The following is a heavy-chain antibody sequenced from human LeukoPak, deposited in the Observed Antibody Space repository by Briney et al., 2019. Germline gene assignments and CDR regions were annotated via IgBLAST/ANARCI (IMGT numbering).Heavy chain of an antibody. Sequence: SQTLSLTCAVSGGSISSGGYSWSWIRQPAGKGLEWIGYIYHSGSTYYNPSLKSRVTISVDRSKNQFSLKLSSVTAADTAVYYCARDLPVAAAETYYYYGMDVWGQGTTVTVSS. V-gene: IGHV4-30-2*01. J-gene: IGHJ6*02. D-gene: IGHD6-13*01. CDR1: GGSISSGGYS. CDR2: IYHSGST. CDR3: ARDLPVAAAETYYYYGMDV.